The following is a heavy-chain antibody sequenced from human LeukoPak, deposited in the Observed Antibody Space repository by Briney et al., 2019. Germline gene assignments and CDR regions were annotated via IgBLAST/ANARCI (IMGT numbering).Heavy chain of an antibody. V-gene: IGHV1-8*01. CDR1: GYTFTSHD. J-gene: IGHJ6*02. Sequence: ASVKVSCKASGYTFTSHDINWVRQATGQGLEWMGWMNPNSGNTGYAQKFQGRVTMTRNTSISTAYMELSSLRSEDTAVYYCARDIVVVPAAIHYYYGMDVWGQGTTVTVSS. CDR3: ARDIVVVPAAIHYYYGMDV. D-gene: IGHD2-2*02. CDR2: MNPNSGNT.